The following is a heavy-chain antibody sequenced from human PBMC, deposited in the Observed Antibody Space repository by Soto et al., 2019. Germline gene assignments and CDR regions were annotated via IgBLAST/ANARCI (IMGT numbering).Heavy chain of an antibody. CDR2: IYSGGTT. CDR3: ARERREAGAFDV. V-gene: IGHV3-53*01. Sequence: GGSLRLSCAASGFTVRSNYMSWVRQAPGKGLEWVSEIYSGGTTYYAESVKGRFTISRDNSKNALYLQMNSLRAEDTAVYYCARERREAGAFDVWGQGTMVTVSS. D-gene: IGHD6-13*01. J-gene: IGHJ3*01. CDR1: GFTVRSNY.